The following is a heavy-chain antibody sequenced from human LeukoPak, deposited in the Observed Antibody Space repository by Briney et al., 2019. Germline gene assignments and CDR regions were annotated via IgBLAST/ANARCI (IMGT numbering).Heavy chain of an antibody. CDR3: ANNPLSQLGIDY. J-gene: IGHJ4*02. Sequence: GGSLRLSCTASGFSFGDYAMSWVRQAPGKGLEWVSAISGSGGSTYYADSVKGRFTISRDNSKNTLYLQMNSLRAEDTAVYYCANNPLSQLGIDYWGQGTLVTVSS. CDR1: GFSFGDYA. V-gene: IGHV3-23*01. CDR2: ISGSGGST. D-gene: IGHD6-6*01.